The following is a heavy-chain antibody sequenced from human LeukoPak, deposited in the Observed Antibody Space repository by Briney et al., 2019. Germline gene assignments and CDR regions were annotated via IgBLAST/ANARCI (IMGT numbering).Heavy chain of an antibody. CDR1: GGSISSYY. J-gene: IGHJ4*02. CDR3: VRNIYTSSYYFDY. V-gene: IGHV4-59*01. Sequence: ASETLFLTCTVSGGSISSYYWNWIRQPPGKGLEWIGYIYYSGSTNYNPSLKSRLTISIDTSKNQFSLKLNSMTAADTAVYYCVRNIYTSSYYFDYWGQGTLVTVSS. D-gene: IGHD6-6*01. CDR2: IYYSGST.